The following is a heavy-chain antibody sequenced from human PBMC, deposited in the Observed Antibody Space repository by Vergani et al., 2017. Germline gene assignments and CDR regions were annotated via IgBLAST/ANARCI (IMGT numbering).Heavy chain of an antibody. CDR1: GFTFSSYG. D-gene: IGHD5-12*01. CDR2: ISYDGSNK. Sequence: VQLVESGGGLVKPGGSLRLSCAASGFTFSSYGMHWVRQAPGKGLEWVAVISYDGSNKYYADSVKGRFTISRDNSKNTLYLQMNSLRAEDTAVYYCAMGAGYEYYFDYWGQGTLVTVSS. J-gene: IGHJ4*02. V-gene: IGHV3-30*03. CDR3: AMGAGYEYYFDY.